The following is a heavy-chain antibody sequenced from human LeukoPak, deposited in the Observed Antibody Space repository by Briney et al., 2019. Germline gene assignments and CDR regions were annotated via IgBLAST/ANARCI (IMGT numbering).Heavy chain of an antibody. CDR2: ISYDGSNK. D-gene: IGHD3-3*01. CDR1: GFTFSSYA. V-gene: IGHV3-30-3*01. Sequence: RSLRLSCAASGFTFSSYAMHWVRQAPGKGLEWVAVISYDGSNKYYADSVKGRFTISRDNSKNTLYLQMNSLRAEDTAVYYCARVGGVTPLDYWGQGTLVTVSS. CDR3: ARVGGVTPLDY. J-gene: IGHJ4*02.